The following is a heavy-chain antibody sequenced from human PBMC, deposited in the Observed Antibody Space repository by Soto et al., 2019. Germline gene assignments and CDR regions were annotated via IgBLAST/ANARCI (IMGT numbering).Heavy chain of an antibody. CDR2: ISSSSSYI. CDR3: ASGDSWRRDTAMGLIDY. V-gene: IGHV3-21*01. Sequence: GGSLRLSCAASGFTFSSYSMNWVRQAPGKGLEWVSSISSSSSYIYYADSVKGRFTISRDNAKNSLYLQMNSLRAEDTAVYYCASGDSWRRDTAMGLIDYWGQGTLVTVSS. D-gene: IGHD5-18*01. J-gene: IGHJ4*02. CDR1: GFTFSSYS.